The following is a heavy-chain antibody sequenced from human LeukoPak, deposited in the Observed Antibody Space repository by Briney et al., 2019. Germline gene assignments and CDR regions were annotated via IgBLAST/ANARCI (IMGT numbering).Heavy chain of an antibody. CDR1: GGSFSGYY. Sequence: SETLSLTCAVYGGSFSGYYWSWIRQPPGKGLEWIGYIYYSGSTNYNPSLKSRVTISVDTPKNQFSLKLSSVTAADTAVYYCARLGGYSGYDFFDYWGQGTLVTVSS. CDR2: IYYSGST. CDR3: ARLGGYSGYDFFDY. V-gene: IGHV4-59*08. J-gene: IGHJ4*02. D-gene: IGHD5-12*01.